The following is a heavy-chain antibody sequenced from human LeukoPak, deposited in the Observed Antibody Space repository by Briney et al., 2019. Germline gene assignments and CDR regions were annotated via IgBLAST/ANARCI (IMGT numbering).Heavy chain of an antibody. CDR2: IYSGGST. V-gene: IGHV3-53*01. D-gene: IGHD5-18*01. Sequence: PGGSLRLSCAASGFTVSSNYMSWVRQAPGKGLEWVSVIYSGGSTYYADSVKGRFTISRDDSKNTLYLQMNGLRAEDTAVYYCATASQAMALDYWGQGTLVTVSS. CDR1: GFTVSSNY. CDR3: ATASQAMALDY. J-gene: IGHJ4*02.